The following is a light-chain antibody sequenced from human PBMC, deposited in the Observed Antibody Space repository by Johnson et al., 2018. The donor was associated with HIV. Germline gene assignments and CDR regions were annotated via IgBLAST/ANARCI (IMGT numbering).Light chain of an antibody. V-gene: IGLV1-51*01. CDR2: DNN. CDR1: SSNIGNNY. J-gene: IGLJ1*01. CDR3: GTWDSSLSAWGV. Sequence: QSLLTQPPSVSAAPGQKVTISCSGSSSNIGNNYVSWYQQLPGTAPKLLIYDNNKRPSGIPDRFSGSKSGTSATLGITGLQTGDEADYYCGTWDSSLSAWGVFGTGTKVNVL.